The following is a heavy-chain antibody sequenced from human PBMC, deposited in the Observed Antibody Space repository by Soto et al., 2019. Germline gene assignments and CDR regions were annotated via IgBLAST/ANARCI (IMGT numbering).Heavy chain of an antibody. Sequence: SVKVSCKASGGTFSSYAISWVRQAPGQGPEWMGGIIPIFGTANYAQKFQGRVTITADESTSTAYMELSSLRSEDTAVYYCARGLLMTTVVFDAFDIWGQGTMVTVSS. CDR3: ARGLLMTTVVFDAFDI. CDR2: IIPIFGTA. J-gene: IGHJ3*02. D-gene: IGHD4-17*01. CDR1: GGTFSSYA. V-gene: IGHV1-69*13.